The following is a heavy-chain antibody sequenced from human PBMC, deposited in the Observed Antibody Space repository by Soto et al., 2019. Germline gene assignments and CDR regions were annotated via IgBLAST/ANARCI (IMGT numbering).Heavy chain of an antibody. Sequence: QVQLVQSAAEVKKPGSSVKVSCEASGGSFTSYTFTWVRQAPGQGLEWMGRIIPIKGRADYALKLQDRVTITADRSTKTVYMELRGLRPEDTAIYYCAKSLLFVDHAYMDVWGKGTTVTVSS. CDR1: GGSFTSYT. CDR2: IIPIKGRA. D-gene: IGHD2-21*01. J-gene: IGHJ6*03. V-gene: IGHV1-69*02. CDR3: AKSLLFVDHAYMDV.